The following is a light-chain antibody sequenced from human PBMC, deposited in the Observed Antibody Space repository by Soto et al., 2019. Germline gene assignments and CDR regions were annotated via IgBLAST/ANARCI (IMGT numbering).Light chain of an antibody. V-gene: IGKV3-11*01. J-gene: IGKJ5*01. CDR1: QSIRTS. CDR2: DAS. CDR3: QQRNVWPPIT. Sequence: EVVLTQSPATLSLSPGARAPLSCRASQSIRTSLAWYQQKPGQAPRLVIFDASNRANGVPARFGGSGSGTDFTLTINSLEPEDFAVYYCQQRNVWPPITFGQGTLLEIK.